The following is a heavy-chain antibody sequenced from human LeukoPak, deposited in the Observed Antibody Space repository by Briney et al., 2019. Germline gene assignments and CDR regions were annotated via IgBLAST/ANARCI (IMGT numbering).Heavy chain of an antibody. Sequence: PSETLSLTCSVSGGSISNYYWSWIRQPPGKGLEWIGYIYHSGSTYYNPSLKSRVTISVDRSKNQFSLKLSSVTAADTAVYYCASVLRSQNSFDYWGQGTLVTVSS. J-gene: IGHJ4*02. CDR2: IYHSGST. D-gene: IGHD4-17*01. CDR3: ASVLRSQNSFDY. V-gene: IGHV4-30-2*01. CDR1: GGSISNYY.